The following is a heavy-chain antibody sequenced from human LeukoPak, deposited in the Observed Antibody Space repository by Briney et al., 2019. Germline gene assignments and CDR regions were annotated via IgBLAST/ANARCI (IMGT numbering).Heavy chain of an antibody. Sequence: TGGSLRLSCAASGFTFSSYAMSWVRQAPGKGLEWVSAISGSGGSTYYADSVKGRFTISRDNSKNTLYLQMNSLRAEDTAVYYCARRRRLNNWFDPWGQGTLVTVSS. V-gene: IGHV3-23*01. D-gene: IGHD3-22*01. J-gene: IGHJ5*02. CDR3: ARRRRLNNWFDP. CDR1: GFTFSSYA. CDR2: ISGSGGST.